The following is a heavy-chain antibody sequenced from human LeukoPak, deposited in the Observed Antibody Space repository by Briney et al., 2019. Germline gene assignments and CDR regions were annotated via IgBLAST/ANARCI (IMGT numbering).Heavy chain of an antibody. CDR1: GGSFSGYY. V-gene: IGHV4-34*01. Sequence: SETLSLTCAVYGGSFSGYYWSWIRQPPGKGLEWIGEINHSGSTYYNPSLKSRVTISVDTSKNQFSLKLSSVTAADTAVYYCARADYDSSTDYWGQGTLVTVSS. CDR2: INHSGST. J-gene: IGHJ4*02. CDR3: ARADYDSSTDY. D-gene: IGHD3-22*01.